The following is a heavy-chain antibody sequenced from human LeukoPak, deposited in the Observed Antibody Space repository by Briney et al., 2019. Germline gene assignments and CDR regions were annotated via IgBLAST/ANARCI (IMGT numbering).Heavy chain of an antibody. CDR1: GYTFTSYG. CDR2: ISAYNGNT. CDR3: ARDIYGVSGNLHWFDP. V-gene: IGHV1-18*01. D-gene: IGHD3-10*01. J-gene: IGHJ5*02. Sequence: ASVTVSCKASGYTFTSYGISWVRQAPGQGLEWMGWISAYNGNTNYAQKLQGRVTMTTDTSTSTAYMELRSLRSEDTAVYYCARDIYGVSGNLHWFDPWGQGTLVTVSS.